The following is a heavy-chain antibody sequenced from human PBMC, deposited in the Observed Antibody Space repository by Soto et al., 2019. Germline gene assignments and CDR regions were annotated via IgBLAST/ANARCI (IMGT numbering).Heavy chain of an antibody. Sequence: EVQLVESGGGLIQPGGSLRLSCAASGFTVSDNYVSWVRQAPGKGLEWVSVIYSGGSTYYADSVKGRFTISRDNSKNTLYLQMNSLRAEDTAVYYCATSAVTPQLDYWGQGTLVTVSS. J-gene: IGHJ4*02. D-gene: IGHD4-17*01. CDR1: GFTVSDNY. V-gene: IGHV3-53*01. CDR3: ATSAVTPQLDY. CDR2: IYSGGST.